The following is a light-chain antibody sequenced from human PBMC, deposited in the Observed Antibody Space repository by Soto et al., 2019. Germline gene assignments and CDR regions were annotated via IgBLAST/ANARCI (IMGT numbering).Light chain of an antibody. V-gene: IGKV1-39*01. Sequence: DIEMTQSPSSLSASVGDRVTITCRASQSISNYLNWYQHKPGKVPKLLIYAASSLQSGIPTRFSGSGSGTDFSLTISSLQSEDFAVYFCQQYNNWPPFTFGQGTKLEIK. J-gene: IGKJ2*01. CDR2: AAS. CDR1: QSISNY. CDR3: QQYNNWPPFT.